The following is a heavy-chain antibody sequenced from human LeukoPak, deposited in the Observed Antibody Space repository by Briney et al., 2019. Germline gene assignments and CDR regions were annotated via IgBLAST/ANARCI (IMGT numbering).Heavy chain of an antibody. CDR2: ISAYNGNT. V-gene: IGHV1-18*01. CDR3: ARITMVRPPDDY. J-gene: IGHJ4*02. CDR1: GYTFTSYG. Sequence: ASVTVPCKASGYTFTSYGISWVRQAPGQGLEWMGWISAYNGNTNYAQKLQGRVTMTTDTSTSTAYMELRSLRSDDTAVYYCARITMVRPPDDYWGQGTLVTVSS. D-gene: IGHD3-10*01.